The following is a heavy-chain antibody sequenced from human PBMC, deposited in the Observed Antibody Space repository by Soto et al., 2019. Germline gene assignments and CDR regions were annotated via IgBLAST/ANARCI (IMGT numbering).Heavy chain of an antibody. D-gene: IGHD3-10*01. V-gene: IGHV1-69*13. Sequence: SVKGSCKGSGGTLSGDAVGWVRQAPGQGLEWMGGIIPIFGTANYAQKFQGRVTITADESTSTAYMELSSLRSEDTAVYYCGLLWFGAPDAFDIWGQGTMVTVSS. CDR3: GLLWFGAPDAFDI. J-gene: IGHJ3*02. CDR1: GGTLSGDA. CDR2: IIPIFGTA.